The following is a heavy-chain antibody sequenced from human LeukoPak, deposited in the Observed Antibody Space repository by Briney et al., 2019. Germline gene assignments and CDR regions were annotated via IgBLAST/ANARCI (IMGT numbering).Heavy chain of an antibody. CDR3: AKGRILWFGEQSDFDY. D-gene: IGHD3-10*01. V-gene: IGHV3-23*01. J-gene: IGHJ4*02. CDR2: ISDSGAYT. CDR1: GFAFTKYG. Sequence: PGGSLRLSCEASGFAFTKYGMSWVRQAPGKGLEWISTISDSGAYTYYADFVKGRFTVSRDNSKNLVFLEMNSLRAEDTATYFCAKGRILWFGEQSDFDYWGQGTLVTVSS.